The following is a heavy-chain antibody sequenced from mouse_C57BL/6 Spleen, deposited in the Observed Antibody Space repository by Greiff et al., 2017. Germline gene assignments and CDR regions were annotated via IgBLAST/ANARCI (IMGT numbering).Heavy chain of an antibody. V-gene: IGHV6-6*01. D-gene: IGHD2-4*01. CDR1: GFTFSDAW. Sequence: EVKLVESGGGLVQPGGSMKLSCAASGFTFSDAWMDWVRQSPEKGLEWVAEIRNKANNPATYYAESVKGRFTISRDDSKSSVYLQMNSLRAEDTGIYYCTKVIYYDYDDYAMDYWGQGTSVTVSS. J-gene: IGHJ4*01. CDR3: TKVIYYDYDDYAMDY. CDR2: IRNKANNPAT.